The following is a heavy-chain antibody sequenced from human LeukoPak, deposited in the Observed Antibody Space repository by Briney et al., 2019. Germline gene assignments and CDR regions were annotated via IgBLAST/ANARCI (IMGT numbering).Heavy chain of an antibody. CDR1: GFTFSSYA. J-gene: IGHJ4*02. CDR3: AKGRGYRGYYFDD. V-gene: IGHV3-23*01. Sequence: GGSLRLSCAASGFTFSSYAMSWVRQAPGKGLEWVSTISGSGGSTYYADSVKGRFTISRDNSKNTVYLQMNSLRAEDTAVYYCAKGRGYRGYYFDDWGQGILVTVSS. D-gene: IGHD5-12*01. CDR2: ISGSGGST.